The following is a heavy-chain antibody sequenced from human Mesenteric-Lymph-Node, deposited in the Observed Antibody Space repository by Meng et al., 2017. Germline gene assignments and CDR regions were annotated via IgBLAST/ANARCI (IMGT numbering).Heavy chain of an antibody. D-gene: IGHD3-3*01. CDR2: IRSKAYGGTT. J-gene: IGHJ4*02. V-gene: IGHV3-49*04. CDR3: TAYYDFWSGYRYYFDY. CDR1: GFTFGDYA. Sequence: GGSLRLSCTASGFTFGDYAMSWVRQAPGEGLEWVGFIRSKAYGGTTEYAASVKGRFTISRDDSKSIAYLQMNSLKTEDTAVYYCTAYYDFWSGYRYYFDYWGQGTLVTVSS.